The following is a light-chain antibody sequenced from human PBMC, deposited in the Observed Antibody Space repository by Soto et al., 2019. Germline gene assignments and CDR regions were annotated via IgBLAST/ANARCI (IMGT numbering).Light chain of an antibody. J-gene: IGLJ1*01. V-gene: IGLV2-14*01. CDR2: EVS. Sequence: QSALTRPASVSGAPGQSITISCAGTSSDVGVYKYVSWYQQHPGKAPKLMIYEVSNRPSGVSNRFSGSKSGNTASLTISVLQAEDEADYYCNSYTSTHTGVFVTGTKVTVL. CDR1: SSDVGVYKY. CDR3: NSYTSTHTGV.